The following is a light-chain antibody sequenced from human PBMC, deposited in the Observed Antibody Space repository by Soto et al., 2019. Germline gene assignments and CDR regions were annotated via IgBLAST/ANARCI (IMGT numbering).Light chain of an antibody. CDR3: SSFRSSYFYV. Sequence: QSVLTQPASVSGSPGQSIAISSTRSGRDVGGYNYVSWCQQHPGKAPKLIIYGVSHRPSGVSPRFSASRSAYTASLIISGLQHEDEADYYCSSFRSSYFYVFGPGTKVTVL. CDR1: GRDVGGYNY. J-gene: IGLJ1*01. V-gene: IGLV2-14*01. CDR2: GVS.